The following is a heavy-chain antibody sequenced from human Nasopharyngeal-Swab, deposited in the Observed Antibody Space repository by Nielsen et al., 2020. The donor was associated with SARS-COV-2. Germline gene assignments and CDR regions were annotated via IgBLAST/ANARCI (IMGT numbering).Heavy chain of an antibody. V-gene: IGHV3-9*01. CDR3: ATGSGYYRGGYFQH. J-gene: IGHJ1*01. CDR2: ISWNSGSI. D-gene: IGHD3-3*01. Sequence: GGSLRLSCAASGFTFDDYAMHWVRQAPGKGLEWVSGISWNSGSIGYADSVKGRFTISRDNAKNSLYLQMNSLRAEDTALYYCATGSGYYRGGYFQHWGQGTLVTVSS. CDR1: GFTFDDYA.